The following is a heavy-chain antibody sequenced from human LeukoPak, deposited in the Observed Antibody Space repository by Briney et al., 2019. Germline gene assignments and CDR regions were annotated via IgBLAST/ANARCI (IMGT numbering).Heavy chain of an antibody. D-gene: IGHD3-22*01. J-gene: IGHJ4*02. CDR3: ARGYRRDSSGYYRPTPLGGY. V-gene: IGHV1-8*01. Sequence: ASVKVSCKASGYTFTSYDINWVRQATGQGLEWMGWMNPNSGNTGYAQKCQGRVTMTRNTSISTAYMELSSLRSEDTAVYYCARGYRRDSSGYYRPTPLGGYWGQGTLVTVSS. CDR2: MNPNSGNT. CDR1: GYTFTSYD.